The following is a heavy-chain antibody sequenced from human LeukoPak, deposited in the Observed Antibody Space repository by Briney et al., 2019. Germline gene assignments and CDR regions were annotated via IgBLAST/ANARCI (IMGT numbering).Heavy chain of an antibody. CDR2: IGTAGDT. Sequence: GGSLRLSCAASGFTFSSYDMHWVRQATGKGLEWVSAIGTAGDTYYPGSVKGRFTISRENAKNSLYLQMNSLRAGDTAVYYCARATQYQLLKSRGNHDFDYWGQGTLVTVSS. CDR1: GFTFSSYD. D-gene: IGHD2-2*01. CDR3: ARATQYQLLKSRGNHDFDY. J-gene: IGHJ4*02. V-gene: IGHV3-13*01.